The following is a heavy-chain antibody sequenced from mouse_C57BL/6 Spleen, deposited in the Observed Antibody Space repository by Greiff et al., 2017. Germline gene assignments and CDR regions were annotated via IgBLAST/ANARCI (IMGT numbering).Heavy chain of an antibody. CDR1: GFTFSDYY. CDR2: INYDGSST. V-gene: IGHV5-16*01. Sequence: EVKLMESEGGLVQPGSSMKLSCTASGFTFSDYYMAWVRQVPEKGLEWVANINYDGSSTYYLDSLKSRFIISRDTAKNILYLQMSSLKSEDTATYYCARDRGLLYDYAGLAYWGQGTLVTVSA. D-gene: IGHD2-4*01. CDR3: ARDRGLLYDYAGLAY. J-gene: IGHJ3*01.